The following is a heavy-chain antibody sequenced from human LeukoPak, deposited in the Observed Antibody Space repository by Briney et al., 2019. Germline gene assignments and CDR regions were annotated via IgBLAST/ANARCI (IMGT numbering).Heavy chain of an antibody. J-gene: IGHJ4*02. CDR3: AKGLWYYYDSSGYVDY. V-gene: IGHV3-30*18. Sequence: GGSLRLSCAASGFTFSSYGMHWVRQAPGKGLEWVAVISYDGSNKYYADSVKGRFTISRDNSKNTLYLQMNSLRAEDTAVYYCAKGLWYYYDSSGYVDYWGQGTLVTVSS. CDR1: GFTFSSYG. CDR2: ISYDGSNK. D-gene: IGHD3-22*01.